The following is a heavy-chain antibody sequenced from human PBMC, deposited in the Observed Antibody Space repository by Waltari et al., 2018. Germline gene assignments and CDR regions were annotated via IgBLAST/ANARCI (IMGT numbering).Heavy chain of an antibody. CDR3: ASILRPGLRYFDWFHSIDP. J-gene: IGHJ5*02. D-gene: IGHD3-9*01. Sequence: QVQLVQSGAEVKKPGSSVKVSCKASGGTFSSYAISWVRQAPGQGLEWMGRILPNFGTANYAQKFQGIVTITADKSTSTAYMELSSLRSEDTAVYYCASILRPGLRYFDWFHSIDPWGQGTLVTVSS. CDR1: GGTFSSYA. V-gene: IGHV1-69*13. CDR2: ILPNFGTA.